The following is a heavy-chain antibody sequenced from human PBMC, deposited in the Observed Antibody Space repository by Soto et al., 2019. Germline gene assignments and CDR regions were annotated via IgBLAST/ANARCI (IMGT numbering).Heavy chain of an antibody. CDR2: MNPNSGNT. D-gene: IGHD3-9*01. Sequence: GASVKVSCKASGYTFTSYDINWVRQATGQGLEWMGWMNPNSGNTGYAQKFQGRVTMTRDTSISTAYMELRSLRSDDTAVYYCARDTRDAQRYFDWLLWDYYYGMDVWGQGTTVTVSS. V-gene: IGHV1-8*01. CDR3: ARDTRDAQRYFDWLLWDYYYGMDV. CDR1: GYTFTSYD. J-gene: IGHJ6*02.